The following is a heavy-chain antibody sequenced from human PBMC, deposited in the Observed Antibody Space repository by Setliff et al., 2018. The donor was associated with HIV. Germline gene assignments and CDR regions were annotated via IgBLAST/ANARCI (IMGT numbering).Heavy chain of an antibody. CDR3: ARVHQYDVYVQNRAFDI. Sequence: TLSLTCTVSGDSISRGPYHWSWIRQPAGKGLEWIGYIFYSGSTTYNPSLKSRLTISIDTSKNRFSLQLTSVTTADTAVYYCARVHQYDVYVQNRAFDIWGQGTMVTVSS. CDR2: IFYSGST. V-gene: IGHV4-31*03. D-gene: IGHD3-3*01. J-gene: IGHJ3*02. CDR1: GDSISRGPYH.